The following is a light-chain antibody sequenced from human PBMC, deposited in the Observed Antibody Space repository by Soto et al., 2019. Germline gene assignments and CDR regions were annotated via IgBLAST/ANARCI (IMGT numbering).Light chain of an antibody. V-gene: IGKV3-15*01. CDR2: GAS. CDR3: QRYHSWLPVT. Sequence: TKNTAKQCGVGGESSTLCCTDSERVSSNLAWYQQRPGQAPRLVIYGASTRATGIPARFSCGGSGTEFTITVSSLEFEAFAVYYCQRYHSWLPVTFGQGTRLEI. CDR1: ERVSSN. J-gene: IGKJ5*01.